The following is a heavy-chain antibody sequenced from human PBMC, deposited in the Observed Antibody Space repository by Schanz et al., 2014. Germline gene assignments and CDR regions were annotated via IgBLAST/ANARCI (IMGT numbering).Heavy chain of an antibody. CDR1: GFSFSSYT. J-gene: IGHJ4*02. V-gene: IGHV3-23*01. D-gene: IGHD6-19*01. CDR3: ARDLISSGWYG. Sequence: EVQLLESGGGLVQPGESLRLSCAASGFSFSSYTMSWVRQAPGKGLQWVSSLSGDGGTTHYADSVKGRFTISRDNYKNTLYLQMNSLRVEDTAVYYCARDLISSGWYGWGQGTLVTGSS. CDR2: LSGDGGTT.